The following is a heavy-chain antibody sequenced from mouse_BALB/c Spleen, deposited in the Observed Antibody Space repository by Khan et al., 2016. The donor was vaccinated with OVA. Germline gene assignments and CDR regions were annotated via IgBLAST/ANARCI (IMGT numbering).Heavy chain of an antibody. D-gene: IGHD4-1*01. Sequence: QVQLQQSGAELARPGASVKLSCKASGYTFTDYYLNWVKQRTGQGLEWIGDTYPGSGNTYYNERFKGKATLTADKSSSTAYMQLSSLTSEDSAVYFCASSGTGSFAYWGQGTLVTVSA. CDR3: ASSGTGSFAY. V-gene: IGHV1-77*01. CDR1: GYTFTDYY. CDR2: TYPGSGNT. J-gene: IGHJ3*01.